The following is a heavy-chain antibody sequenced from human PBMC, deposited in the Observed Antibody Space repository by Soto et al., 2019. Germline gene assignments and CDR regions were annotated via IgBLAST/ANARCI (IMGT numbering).Heavy chain of an antibody. D-gene: IGHD2-2*01. CDR1: GYTFTSYG. J-gene: IGHJ5*02. Sequence: ASVKVSCKASGYTFTSYGISWVRQAPGQGLEWMGWISAYNGNTNYAQKLQGRVTMTTDTSTSTAYMELRSLRSDDTAVYYCARDRHARKDIVVVPGDWFDPWGQGTLVTVSS. V-gene: IGHV1-18*01. CDR2: ISAYNGNT. CDR3: ARDRHARKDIVVVPGDWFDP.